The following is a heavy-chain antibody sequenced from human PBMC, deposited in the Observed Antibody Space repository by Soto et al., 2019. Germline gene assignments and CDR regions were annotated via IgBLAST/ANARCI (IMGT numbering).Heavy chain of an antibody. CDR1: GFIFDDYA. CDR2: ISWNSDTI. Sequence: GGSLRLSCAPSGFIFDDYAMHWVRQAPGKGLEWVSFISWNSDTIEYADSVKGRFTISRDNAKNALYLQMNTLRPDDTAFYYCAREAAAGTYYDYWGQGALVTVSS. V-gene: IGHV3-9*01. CDR3: AREAAAGTYYDY. J-gene: IGHJ4*02. D-gene: IGHD6-13*01.